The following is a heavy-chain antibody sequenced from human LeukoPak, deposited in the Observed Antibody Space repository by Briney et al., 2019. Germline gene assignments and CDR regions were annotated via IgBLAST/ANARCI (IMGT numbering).Heavy chain of an antibody. V-gene: IGHV1-69*05. CDR1: GGTFSSYA. J-gene: IGHJ4*02. D-gene: IGHD6-6*01. Sequence: SVKVSCKASGGTFSSYAISWVRQAAGQGLEWMGGIIPIFGTANYAQKFQGRVTITTDESTSTAYMELSSLRSEDTAVYYCAREGGGSSPWGFFDYWGQGTLVTVSS. CDR3: AREGGGSSPWGFFDY. CDR2: IIPIFGTA.